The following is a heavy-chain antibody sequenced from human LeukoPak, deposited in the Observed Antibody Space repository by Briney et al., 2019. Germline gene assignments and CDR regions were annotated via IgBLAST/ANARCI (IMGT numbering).Heavy chain of an antibody. CDR1: GDSITSTTYA. V-gene: IGHV4-39*01. CDR2: LFYSGTT. CDR3: ARVSGWGPSKKYFDH. D-gene: IGHD3-16*01. J-gene: IGHJ4*02. Sequence: SETLSLTCSVSGDSITSTTYAWGRIRQPPGKGLEWIGSLFYSGTTYYNPSLKSRVTISVDTSKNQFSLKLTSVTAADSAVYYCARVSGWGPSKKYFDHWGQGTLVTVSP.